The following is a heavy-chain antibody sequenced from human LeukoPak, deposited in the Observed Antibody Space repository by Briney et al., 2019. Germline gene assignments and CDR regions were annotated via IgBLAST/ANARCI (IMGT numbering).Heavy chain of an antibody. V-gene: IGHV4-31*03. Sequence: PSQTLSLTCTVSGGSISSGGYYWSWIRQHPGKGLEWIGYIYYSGSTYYNPSLKSRVTISVDTSKNQFSLKLSSVTAADTAVYYRARVPNVPIAAANFDYWGQGTLVTVSS. CDR3: ARVPNVPIAAANFDY. J-gene: IGHJ4*02. CDR2: IYYSGST. D-gene: IGHD6-13*01. CDR1: GGSISSGGYY.